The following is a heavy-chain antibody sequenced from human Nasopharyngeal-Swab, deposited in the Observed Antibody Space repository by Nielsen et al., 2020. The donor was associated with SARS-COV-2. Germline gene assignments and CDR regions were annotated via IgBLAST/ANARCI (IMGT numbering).Heavy chain of an antibody. CDR3: GRAPSYDYWSGYCDC. CDR2: IKGDGSET. J-gene: IGHJ4*02. CDR1: GFPFSRYW. V-gene: IGHV3-7*01. D-gene: IGHD3-3*01. Sequence: GSLRLSCAASGFPFSRYWMSWVRQAPGKGLEWVANIKGDGSETYYVDSMKGRFTISRDNAKNSLYLQVNSLRAEDTAVYYCGRAPSYDYWSGYCDCWGQGTLVTVSS.